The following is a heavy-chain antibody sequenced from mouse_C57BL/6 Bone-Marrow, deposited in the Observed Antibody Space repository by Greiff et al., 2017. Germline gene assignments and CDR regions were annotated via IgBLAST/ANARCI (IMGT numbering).Heavy chain of an antibody. CDR1: GFTFSDYA. V-gene: IGHV5-17*01. CDR2: ISSGSSTI. Sequence: EVKVVESGGGLVKPGGSLKLSCAASGFTFSDYAMHWVRQAPEKGLEWVAYISSGSSTIYYADTVKGRFTVSRDNAKNTLFLQMTSLTYEDTALYYCAKEDYYGMDYWGQGTTVTVSS. J-gene: IGHJ4*01. CDR3: AKEDYYGMDY.